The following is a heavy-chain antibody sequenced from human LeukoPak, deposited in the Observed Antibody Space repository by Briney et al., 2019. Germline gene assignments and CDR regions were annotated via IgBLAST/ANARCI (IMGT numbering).Heavy chain of an antibody. CDR1: DGSFRGYY. D-gene: IGHD3-10*01. J-gene: IGHJ4*02. V-gene: IGHV4-34*01. CDR3: ARVPHYYFGYGYFDS. Sequence: SETLSLTCVVYDGSFRGYYWSWIRQPPGKGLEWIGEIDQSGTTNYNPSLKSRVSISVDTSKKQFSLTLTSMTAADTAVYYCARVPHYYFGYGYFDSWGQGTLVTVSS. CDR2: IDQSGTT.